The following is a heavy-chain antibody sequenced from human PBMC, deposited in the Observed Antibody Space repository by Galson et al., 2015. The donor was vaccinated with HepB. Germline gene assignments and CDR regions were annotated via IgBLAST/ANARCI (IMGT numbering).Heavy chain of an antibody. CDR3: ARPRGGRYCSSTSCYKAFDI. J-gene: IGHJ3*02. V-gene: IGHV1-69*13. CDR1: GGTFSSYA. D-gene: IGHD2-2*02. CDR2: IIPIFGTA. Sequence: SVKVSCKASGGTFSSYAISWVRQAPGQGLEWMGGIIPIFGTANYAQKFQGRVTITADESTSTAYMELSSLRSEDTAVYYCARPRGGRYCSSTSCYKAFDIWGQGTMVTVSS.